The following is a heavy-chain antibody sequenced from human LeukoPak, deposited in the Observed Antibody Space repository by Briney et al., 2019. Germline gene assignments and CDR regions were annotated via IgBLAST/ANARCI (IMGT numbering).Heavy chain of an antibody. J-gene: IGHJ4*02. CDR3: AKKDYRPSLFGELLSTPFDY. V-gene: IGHV3-23*01. CDR2: ISTSDGTT. CDR1: AFTFSSYA. D-gene: IGHD3-10*01. Sequence: PGGSLRLSCAASAFTFSSYAMSWVRQAPGKGLEWVSSISTSDGTTYYADSVKGRFTISRDNSKNTLYLQMNSLRAEDTAVYYCAKKDYRPSLFGELLSTPFDYWGQGTLVTVSS.